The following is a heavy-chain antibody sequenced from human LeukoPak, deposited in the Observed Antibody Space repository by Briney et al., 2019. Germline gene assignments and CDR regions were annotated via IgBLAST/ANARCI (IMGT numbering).Heavy chain of an antibody. V-gene: IGHV1-18*01. CDR2: ISAYNGNK. J-gene: IGHJ6*03. CDR1: GYTFTSYG. D-gene: IGHD3-10*01. Sequence: ASVKVSCKASGYTFTSYGISWVRQAPGQGLEWMGWISAYNGNKNYAQKLQGRVTMTTDTSTSTACMELRSLRSDDTAMYYCARVPIPEVLWFGEEQGGYYYYYMDVWGKGTTVTISS. CDR3: ARVPIPEVLWFGEEQGGYYYYYMDV.